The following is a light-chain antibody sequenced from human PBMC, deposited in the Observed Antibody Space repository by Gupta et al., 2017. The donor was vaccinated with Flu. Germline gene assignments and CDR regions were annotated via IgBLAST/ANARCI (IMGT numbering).Light chain of an antibody. CDR3: ATWDDSLNGQV. CDR1: SSNIGGNY. Sequence: QSVVTQPPSASGTPGQRVTISCSGSSSNIGGNYVYWYQQFAGAAPKLLIYKNSQRPSGVPDRFSGSKSDTSASLAITGLRSEDEADYYTATWDDSLNGQVFGGGTKLTVL. V-gene: IGLV1-47*01. J-gene: IGLJ3*02. CDR2: KNS.